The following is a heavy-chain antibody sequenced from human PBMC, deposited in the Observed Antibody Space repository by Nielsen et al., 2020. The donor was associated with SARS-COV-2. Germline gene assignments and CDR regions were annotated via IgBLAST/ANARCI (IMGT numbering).Heavy chain of an antibody. CDR2: ISYDGTNK. CDR1: GFTFSTYA. J-gene: IGHJ3*01. Sequence: GESLKISCAASGFTFSTYAMHWVRQASGKGLEWVAVISYDGTNKYYADSVKGRFTISRDNSKNTLYLEMRSLRAEDTAVYFCARDRDISDYYNAFDLWGQGTMVTVSS. V-gene: IGHV3-30-3*01. D-gene: IGHD3-22*01. CDR3: ARDRDISDYYNAFDL.